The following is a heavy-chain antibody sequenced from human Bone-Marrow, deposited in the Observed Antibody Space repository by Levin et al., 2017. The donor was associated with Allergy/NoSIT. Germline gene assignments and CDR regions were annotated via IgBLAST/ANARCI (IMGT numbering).Heavy chain of an antibody. J-gene: IGHJ6*02. CDR2: LYVSGSS. CDR1: GFVSSINY. D-gene: IGHD1-1*01. V-gene: IGHV3-53*01. Sequence: GESLKISCAASGFVSSINYMSWVRQSPGKGLEWVSVLYVSGSSYHADSVRGRFSMSRDTSKKTFSLHMASLRADDTAIYYCTMTTGTTGYYGMDVWGQGTTVTVS. CDR3: TMTTGTTGYYGMDV.